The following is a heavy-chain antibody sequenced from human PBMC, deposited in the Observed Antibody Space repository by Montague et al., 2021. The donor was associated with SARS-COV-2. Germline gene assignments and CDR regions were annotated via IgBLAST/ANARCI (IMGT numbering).Heavy chain of an antibody. D-gene: IGHD4-11*01. V-gene: IGHV4-4*02. CDR1: GVSITSTNW. CDR2: ITYGGIA. Sequence: SETLSLTCAVSGVSITSTNWWSLVRQPPGKGLVWFGEITYGGIATYNPSLKSRATISMDRSRNLFSLQLSSVTAADTAIYYCAGKVLTVPADYWGQGTLVTVS. J-gene: IGHJ4*02. CDR3: AGKVLTVPADY.